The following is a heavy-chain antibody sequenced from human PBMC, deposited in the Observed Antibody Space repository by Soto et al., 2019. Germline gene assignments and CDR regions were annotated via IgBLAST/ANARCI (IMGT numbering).Heavy chain of an antibody. D-gene: IGHD2-15*01. CDR2: ISGSAGST. CDR3: AKDRGCSGGSCYYNY. J-gene: IGHJ4*02. CDR1: GFTFMNYA. V-gene: IGHV3-23*01. Sequence: GGALRLSCAASGFTFMNYAMSWVRRAPGKGLEWVSAISGSAGSTYYADSVKGRFTISRDNSKNTLYLQMNSLRAEDTALYYCAKDRGCSGGSCYYNYWGQGTLVTGSS.